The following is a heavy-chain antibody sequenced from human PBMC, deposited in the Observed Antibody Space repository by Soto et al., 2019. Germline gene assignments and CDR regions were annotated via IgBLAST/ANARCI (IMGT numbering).Heavy chain of an antibody. V-gene: IGHV1-3*01. CDR3: AREQDGNYGMDV. CDR2: INAGNGNT. J-gene: IGHJ6*02. Sequence: ASVKVSCKASGYTFTSYAMHWVRQAPGQRLERMGWINAGNGNTKYSQKFQGRVTITRDTSASTAYMELSSLRSEDTAVYYCAREQDGNYGMDVCGQGTTVPGSS. CDR1: GYTFTSYA.